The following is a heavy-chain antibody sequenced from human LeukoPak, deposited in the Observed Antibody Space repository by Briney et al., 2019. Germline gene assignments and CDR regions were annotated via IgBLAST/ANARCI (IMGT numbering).Heavy chain of an antibody. Sequence: SVKVSCKASGGTFSSYAISWVRQAPGQGLEWMGRIIPIFGIANYAQKFQGRVTITADKSTSTAYMKLSSLRSEDTAVYYCARCISGSYYFDYWGQGTLVTVSS. J-gene: IGHJ4*02. CDR2: IIPIFGIA. CDR3: ARCISGSYYFDY. CDR1: GGTFSSYA. D-gene: IGHD1-26*01. V-gene: IGHV1-69*04.